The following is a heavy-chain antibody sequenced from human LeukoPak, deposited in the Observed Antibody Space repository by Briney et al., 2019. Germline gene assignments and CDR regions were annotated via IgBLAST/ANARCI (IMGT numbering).Heavy chain of an antibody. Sequence: GASVKVSCKASGYTFTGYYMHWVRQAPGQGLEWMGWINPNSGGTNYAQKFQGRVTMTRDTSISTAYMELSRLRSDDTAVYYCAREIPDYGGETYDYWGQGTLVTVSS. CDR3: AREIPDYGGETYDY. V-gene: IGHV1-2*02. CDR1: GYTFTGYY. CDR2: INPNSGGT. J-gene: IGHJ4*02. D-gene: IGHD4-23*01.